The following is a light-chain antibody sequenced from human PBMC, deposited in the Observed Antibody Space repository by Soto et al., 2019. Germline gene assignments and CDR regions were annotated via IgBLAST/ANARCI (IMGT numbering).Light chain of an antibody. V-gene: IGKV3-11*01. CDR2: DAS. Sequence: ELVLTQSPATLSLSPGESAILSCRASQSISTYLAWYQQKPGQAPRLLIYDASKRITGIPARFSGSGSGTDFTLTISSLEPEDFAVYYCQQRFNWPRTFGQGTKVDIK. CDR1: QSISTY. CDR3: QQRFNWPRT. J-gene: IGKJ1*01.